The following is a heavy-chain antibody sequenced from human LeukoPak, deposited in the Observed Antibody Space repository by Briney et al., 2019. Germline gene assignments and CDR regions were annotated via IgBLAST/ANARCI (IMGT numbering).Heavy chain of an antibody. J-gene: IGHJ4*02. D-gene: IGHD1-26*01. CDR2: MNPDNGNT. V-gene: IGHV1-8*01. CDR3: ARGTTRNYGDFDY. Sequence: ASVKVSCKASGYTFINYDINWVRQASGQGLEWLGWMNPDNGNTGYAQIFQGRVTMTRDTSIRTAYLELSSLRSEDTAVYYCARGTTRNYGDFDYWGQGTLVTVSS. CDR1: GYTFINYD.